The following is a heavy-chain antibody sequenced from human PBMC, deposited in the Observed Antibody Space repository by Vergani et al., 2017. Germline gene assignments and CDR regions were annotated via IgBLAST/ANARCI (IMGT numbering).Heavy chain of an antibody. V-gene: IGHV1-2*02. Sequence: QVQLVQSGAEVGKPGASVKVSCKASGYTFTGYYMHWVRQAPGQGLEWMGWINPNSGGTNYAQKFQGRVTMTRDTSISTAYMELSRLRSDDTAVYYCARDGDRYCSSTSCYNYYYYYYMDVWGKGTTVTVSS. CDR3: ARDGDRYCSSTSCYNYYYYYYMDV. CDR2: INPNSGGT. CDR1: GYTFTGYY. J-gene: IGHJ6*03. D-gene: IGHD2-2*02.